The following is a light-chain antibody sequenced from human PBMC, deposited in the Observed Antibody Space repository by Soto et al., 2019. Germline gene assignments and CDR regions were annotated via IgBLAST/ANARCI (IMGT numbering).Light chain of an antibody. CDR1: QSISSW. V-gene: IGKV1-5*01. CDR2: DAS. Sequence: IQMTQSPSTLSASVGDRVTITCRASQSISSWLAWYQQKPGKAPQLLIYDASSLESGVPSRFSGSGSGTEFTLTISSLQPDDFATYYCQQYNSYLYSFGQGTKLEIK. J-gene: IGKJ2*03. CDR3: QQYNSYLYS.